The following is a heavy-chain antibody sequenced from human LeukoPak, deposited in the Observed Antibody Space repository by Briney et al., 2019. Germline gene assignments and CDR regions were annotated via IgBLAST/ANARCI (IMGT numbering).Heavy chain of an antibody. D-gene: IGHD1-26*01. CDR3: ASRRVGNNY. Sequence: GGSLRLSCAASGFTFSSYSMNWVRQAPGKGLEWVASIKGDGSEKTYVDSVKGRFTISRDNAKNSLSLQMNSLRAEDTAVYYCASRRVGNNYWGQGILVTVSS. CDR1: GFTFSSYS. CDR2: IKGDGSEK. J-gene: IGHJ4*02. V-gene: IGHV3-7*01.